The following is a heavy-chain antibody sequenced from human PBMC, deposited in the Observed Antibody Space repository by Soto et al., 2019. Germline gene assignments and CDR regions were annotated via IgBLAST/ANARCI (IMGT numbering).Heavy chain of an antibody. D-gene: IGHD4-17*01. CDR3: AITALTAVGFHFDF. V-gene: IGHV3-9*01. CDR2: ISSNSGSV. CDR1: GFTFDDYA. J-gene: IGHJ4*02. Sequence: EVQLVESGGGLVQPGRSLRLSCAASGFTFDDYAMHRVRQAPGKGLVWVSGISSNSGSVGYSDSVKGRFTISRDNAKRSLYLQISSLKTEDTALYYCAITALTAVGFHFDFWGQGALVTVSS.